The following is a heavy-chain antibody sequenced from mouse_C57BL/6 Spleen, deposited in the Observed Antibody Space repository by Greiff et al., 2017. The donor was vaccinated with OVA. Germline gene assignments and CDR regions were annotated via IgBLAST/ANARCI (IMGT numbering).Heavy chain of an antibody. V-gene: IGHV1-26*01. J-gene: IGHJ4*01. Sequence: EVQLQQSGPELVKPGASVKISCKASGYTFKDYYMNWVKQSHGKSLEWIGDINPNSGGTSYNQKFKGKATLTVDKSSSTAYMELRSLTSEDSAVYYCAPYGNNYAMDYWGQGTSVTVSS. CDR3: APYGNNYAMDY. CDR1: GYTFKDYY. D-gene: IGHD2-1*01. CDR2: INPNSGGT.